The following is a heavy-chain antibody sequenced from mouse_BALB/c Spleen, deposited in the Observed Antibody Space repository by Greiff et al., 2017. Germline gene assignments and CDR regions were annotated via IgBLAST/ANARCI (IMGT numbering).Heavy chain of an antibody. CDR3: ARHEAMDY. J-gene: IGHJ4*01. CDR2: ISSGSSTI. Sequence: EVMLVESGGGLVQPGGSRKLSCAASGFTFSSFGMHWVRQAPEKGLEWVAYISSGSSTIYYADTVKGRFTISRDNPKNTLFLQMTSLRSEDTAMYYCARHEAMDYWGQGTSVTVSS. CDR1: GFTFSSFG. V-gene: IGHV5-17*02.